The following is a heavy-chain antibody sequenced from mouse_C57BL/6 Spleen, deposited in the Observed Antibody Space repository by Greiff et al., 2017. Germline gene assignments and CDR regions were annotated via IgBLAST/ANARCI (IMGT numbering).Heavy chain of an antibody. CDR3: VRASYSNSYYAMDY. J-gene: IGHJ4*01. CDR1: GFTFNTYA. D-gene: IGHD2-5*01. CDR2: IRSKSSNYAT. V-gene: IGHV10-3*01. Sequence: DVHLVESGGGLVQPKGSLKLSCAASGFTFNTYAMHWVRQAPGKGLEWVARIRSKSSNYATYYADSVKDRFTISRDDSQSMLYLQMNNLKTEDTAMYYCVRASYSNSYYAMDYWGQGTSVTVSS.